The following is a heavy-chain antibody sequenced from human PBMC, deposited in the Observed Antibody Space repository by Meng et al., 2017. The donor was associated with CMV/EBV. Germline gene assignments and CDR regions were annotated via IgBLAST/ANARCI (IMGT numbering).Heavy chain of an antibody. J-gene: IGHJ4*02. CDR2: ISSSGSTI. Sequence: GGSLRLSCVVSRFVFSNYEMNWVRQAPGKGLEWLSSISSSGSTIHYADSVKGRFTISRDNAKNSLYLQMNSLRAEDSGIYYCARVVARSSSGVDYWGQGTLVTVSS. CDR3: ARVVARSSSGVDY. D-gene: IGHD6-25*01. CDR1: RFVFSNYE. V-gene: IGHV3-48*03.